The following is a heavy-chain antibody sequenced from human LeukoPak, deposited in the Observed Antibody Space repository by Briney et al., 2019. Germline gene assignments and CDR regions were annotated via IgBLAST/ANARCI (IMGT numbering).Heavy chain of an antibody. CDR3: ARDGGYGPQGYYGSGSYYKNYFDY. CDR2: ISSSGSTI. J-gene: IGHJ4*02. Sequence: PGGSLRLSCAASGFTFSSYEMNWVRQAPGKGLEWVSYISSSGSTIYYADSVKGRFTISRDNAKNSLYLQMNSLRAEDTAVYYCARDGGYGPQGYYGSGSYYKNYFDYWAREPWSPSPQ. CDR1: GFTFSSYE. V-gene: IGHV3-48*03. D-gene: IGHD3-10*01.